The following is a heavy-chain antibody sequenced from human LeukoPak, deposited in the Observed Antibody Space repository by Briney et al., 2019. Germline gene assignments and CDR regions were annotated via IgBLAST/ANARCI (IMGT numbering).Heavy chain of an antibody. CDR3: ARNFLWLVAANRDDRTDDY. V-gene: IGHV1-2*02. J-gene: IGHJ4*02. CDR1: GYTFTDYY. Sequence: ASVKVSCKTSGYTFTDYYMHWVRQAPGQGLDWMGWINPNSGGTNYAQKFQGRVTMTRDTSISTAYMELSRLRSDDTAVYYCARNFLWLVAANRDDRTDDYWGQGTLVTVSS. D-gene: IGHD2-15*01. CDR2: INPNSGGT.